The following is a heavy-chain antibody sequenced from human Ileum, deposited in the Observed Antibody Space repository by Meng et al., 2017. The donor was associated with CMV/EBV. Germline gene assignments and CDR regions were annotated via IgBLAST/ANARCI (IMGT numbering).Heavy chain of an antibody. Sequence: QVQLQRWGAGLFKPSETPSLTCAVFGGSFTDYYWTWFRQSPGKGLEWIGENTHSGRAYYSSSLTGRATISVDMSKYQFSLKLPSVTAADTAIYYCARGLASGWPDYWGQGTLVTVSS. J-gene: IGHJ4*02. D-gene: IGHD3-10*01. V-gene: IGHV4-34*01. CDR2: NTHSGRA. CDR1: GGSFTDYY. CDR3: ARGLASGWPDY.